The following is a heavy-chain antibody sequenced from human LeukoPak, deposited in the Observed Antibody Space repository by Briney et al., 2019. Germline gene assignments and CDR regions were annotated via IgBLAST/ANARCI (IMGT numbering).Heavy chain of an antibody. V-gene: IGHV1-2*04. J-gene: IGHJ4*02. Sequence: ASVKVSCKASGYAFTGYTLHWVRQAPGQGLEWLGWINPQSGGTKIAQNFQGWVAMTRDTSISTVFLEFRILRSDDTAVYYCARDSTYSTNYYFDFWGQGTLVTVSS. D-gene: IGHD6-13*01. CDR3: ARDSTYSTNYYFDF. CDR1: GYAFTGYT. CDR2: INPQSGGT.